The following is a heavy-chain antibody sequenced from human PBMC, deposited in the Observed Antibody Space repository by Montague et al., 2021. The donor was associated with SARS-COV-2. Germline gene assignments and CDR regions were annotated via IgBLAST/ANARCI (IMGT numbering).Heavy chain of an antibody. D-gene: IGHD3-9*01. CDR2: ICYSGST. J-gene: IGHJ6*02. CDR1: GGSINNYC. V-gene: IGHV4-59*08. Sequence: SETLSLTCIVSGGSINNYCWCWIRQPPRRGLEWIGYICYSGSTEYSPSLKSRVTMSIDTSQNQFSLRLNSVPAADTAVYFCARTTYSDLASIYYYVIDVWGQGTTVTVSS. CDR3: ARTTYSDLASIYYYVIDV.